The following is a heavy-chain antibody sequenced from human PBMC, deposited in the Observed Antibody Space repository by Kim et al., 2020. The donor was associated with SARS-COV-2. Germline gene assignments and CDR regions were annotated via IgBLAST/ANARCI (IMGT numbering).Heavy chain of an antibody. CDR3: SCSRRRGWYACDYYGL. V-gene: IGHV3-7*03. Sequence: GGSLRLSCAASGFTFSGFGIHWVRQAPGKGLEWVASIKHDGNGYNSAYAPKGRGTFTVDNADTTLYLQMHSLRAEDAAAAYCSCSRRRGWYACDYYGL. CDR2: IKHDGNGY. J-gene: IGHJ6*01. CDR1: GFTFSGFG. D-gene: IGHD2-2*01.